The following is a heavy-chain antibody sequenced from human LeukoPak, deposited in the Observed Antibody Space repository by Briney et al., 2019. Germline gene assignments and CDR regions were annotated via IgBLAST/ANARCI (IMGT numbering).Heavy chain of an antibody. J-gene: IGHJ4*02. D-gene: IGHD3-10*01. CDR2: ISYDGSNK. V-gene: IGHV3-30*18. Sequence: GRSLRLSCAASGFTYSSCGMHWVRQAPGKGLEWVAVISYDGSNKYYADSVKGRFTISRDNSKNTLYLQMNSLRAEDTAVYYCAKASGSHFDYWGQGTLVTVSS. CDR3: AKASGSHFDY. CDR1: GFTYSSCG.